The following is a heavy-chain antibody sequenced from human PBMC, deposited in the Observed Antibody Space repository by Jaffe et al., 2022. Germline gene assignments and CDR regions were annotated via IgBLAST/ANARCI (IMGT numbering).Heavy chain of an antibody. CDR1: GFTFSSYS. Sequence: EVQLVESGGGLVQPGGSLRLSCAASGFTFSSYSMNWVRQAPGKGLEWVSYISSSSSTIYYADSVKGRFTISRDNAKNSLYLQMNSLRAEDTAVYYCARDWRDILTGYSSYYYYMDVWGKGTTVTVSS. CDR3: ARDWRDILTGYSSYYYYMDV. V-gene: IGHV3-48*01. D-gene: IGHD3-9*01. J-gene: IGHJ6*03. CDR2: ISSSSSTI.